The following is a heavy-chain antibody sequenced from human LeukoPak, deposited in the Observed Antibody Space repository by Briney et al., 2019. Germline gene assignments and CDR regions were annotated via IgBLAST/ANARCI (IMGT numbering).Heavy chain of an antibody. CDR3: ARGEYSNYPKFVY. V-gene: IGHV1-2*06. Sequence: ASVKVSCKASGYTFTGYYMHWVRQAPGQGLEWMGRINPNSGGTNYAQKFQGRVTMTRDTSISTAYVELSRLRSDDTAVYYCARGEYSNYPKFVYWGQGTLVTVSS. CDR2: INPNSGGT. J-gene: IGHJ4*02. CDR1: GYTFTGYY. D-gene: IGHD4-11*01.